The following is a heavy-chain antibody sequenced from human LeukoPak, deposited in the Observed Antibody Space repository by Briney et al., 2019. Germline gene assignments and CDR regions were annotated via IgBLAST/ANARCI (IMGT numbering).Heavy chain of an antibody. D-gene: IGHD5-24*01. CDR2: INTSGGGT. J-gene: IGHJ4*02. CDR3: ASGYKTVSLFDH. CDR1: GYTFTTYY. V-gene: IGHV1-46*01. Sequence: ASVNVSCKASGYTFTTYYMHWVRQAPGQGLVWMGLINTSGGGTRYAQKFQGRVTMTRDTSTSTVYMELSSLRSEDTAVYYCASGYKTVSLFDHWGQGTLVTVSS.